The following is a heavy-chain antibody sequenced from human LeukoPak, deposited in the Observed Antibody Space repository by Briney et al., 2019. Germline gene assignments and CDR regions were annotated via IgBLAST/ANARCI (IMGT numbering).Heavy chain of an antibody. Sequence: GGSLRLSCAASGFTLSDHYMDWVRQAPGKGLEWVGRTRNKANSYTTEYAAAVKGRFTISRDDSKKSLYLQMNSLKTEDTAVYYCTYDSSGNDAFDIWGQGTMVTVSS. V-gene: IGHV3-72*01. CDR3: TYDSSGNDAFDI. J-gene: IGHJ3*02. CDR1: GFTLSDHY. CDR2: TRNKANSYTT. D-gene: IGHD3-22*01.